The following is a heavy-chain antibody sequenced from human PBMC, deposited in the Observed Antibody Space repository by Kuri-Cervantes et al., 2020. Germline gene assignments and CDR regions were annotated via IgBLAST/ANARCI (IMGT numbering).Heavy chain of an antibody. CDR3: AKEGGYEYVWESYSLSYYYYMDV. CDR2: ISSSSSTI. Sequence: GSLRLSCAASGFTFSSYSMNWVRQAPGKGLEWVSSISSSSSTIYYADSVKGRFTISRDNAKNSLYLQMNSLRAEDTAVYYCAKEGGYEYVWESYSLSYYYYMDVWGKGTTVTVSS. V-gene: IGHV3-48*01. D-gene: IGHD3-16*01. CDR1: GFTFSSYS. J-gene: IGHJ6*03.